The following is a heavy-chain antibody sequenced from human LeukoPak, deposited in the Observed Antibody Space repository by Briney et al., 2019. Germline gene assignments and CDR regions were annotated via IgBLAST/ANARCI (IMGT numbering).Heavy chain of an antibody. CDR2: IKQDGSEK. CDR1: AFTVSSYW. V-gene: IGHV3-7*05. CDR3: ARSMVRGVPGPAAGFDP. J-gene: IGHJ5*02. D-gene: IGHD3-10*01. Sequence: GGSLRLSCAAAAFTVSSYWVSWVRQAPGKGLEWVANIKQDGSEKYYPDSVKGRFTISRDHATNSLYLQMNSLRAEGTAVYYCARSMVRGVPGPAAGFDPWGQGTLVTVSS.